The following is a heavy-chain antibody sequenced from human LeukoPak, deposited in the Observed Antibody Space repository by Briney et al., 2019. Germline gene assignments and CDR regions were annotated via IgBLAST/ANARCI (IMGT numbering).Heavy chain of an antibody. V-gene: IGHV4-59*01. CDR2: IYYSGST. CDR3: ARDSSGYRLDY. D-gene: IGHD3-22*01. Sequence: SETLSLTCTVYGGSISSYYWSWIRQPPGKGLEWIGYIYYSGSTNYNPSLKSRVTISVDTSKNQFSLKLSSVTAADTAVYYCARDSSGYRLDYWGQGTLVTVSS. CDR1: GGSISSYY. J-gene: IGHJ4*02.